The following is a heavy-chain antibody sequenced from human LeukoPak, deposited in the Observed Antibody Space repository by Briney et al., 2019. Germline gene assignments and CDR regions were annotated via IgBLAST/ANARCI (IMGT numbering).Heavy chain of an antibody. V-gene: IGHV1-2*06. J-gene: IGHJ3*02. CDR2: INPNNGGT. CDR3: AGEDNSSGYRPFDI. CDR1: GYTFTGYY. D-gene: IGHD3-22*01. Sequence: ASVRVSCKASGYTFTGYYIHWVRQAPGQGLEWMGRINPNNGGTNYAQKFQGRVTMTRDMSMSTAYMELSRLRSVDTAVYYCAGEDNSSGYRPFDIWGQGTMVTVPS.